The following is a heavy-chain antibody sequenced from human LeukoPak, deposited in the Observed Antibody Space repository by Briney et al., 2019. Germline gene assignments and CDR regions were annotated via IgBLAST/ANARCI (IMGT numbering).Heavy chain of an antibody. V-gene: IGHV3-21*01. J-gene: IGHJ3*02. CDR2: ISSSSSYI. D-gene: IGHD3-16*01. Sequence: PGGSLRLSCAASGFTFSSYSMNWVRQAPGKGLEWVSSISSSSSYIYYADSVKGRFTISRDNAKNSLYLQMNSLRAEDTAVYYCARDWGPSWAGAFDIWGQGTMVTVSS. CDR3: ARDWGPSWAGAFDI. CDR1: GFTFSSYS.